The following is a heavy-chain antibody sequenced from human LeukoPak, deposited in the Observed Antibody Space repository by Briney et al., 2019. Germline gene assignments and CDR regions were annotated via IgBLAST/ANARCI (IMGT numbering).Heavy chain of an antibody. CDR3: ATTDPEEYYYDSAGYYF. V-gene: IGHV1-24*01. J-gene: IGHJ4*02. D-gene: IGHD3-22*01. CDR2: FDPEDGEM. CDR1: GYNLTGLS. Sequence: ASVKVSCKVSGYNLTGLSMHWVRQGPGKGLEWMGGFDPEDGEMMYAQKFQGRVTMTQDTSTDTAYMELSSLRYDDTAVYYCATTDPEEYYYDSAGYYFWGQGTLVAVSS.